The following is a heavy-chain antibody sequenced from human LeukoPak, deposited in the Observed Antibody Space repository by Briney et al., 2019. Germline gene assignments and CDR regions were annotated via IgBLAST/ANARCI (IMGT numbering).Heavy chain of an antibody. CDR3: ARAPTYYDILTGYYIWFDP. D-gene: IGHD3-9*01. Sequence: PSQTLSLTCTVSGGSISSGDYYWSWIRQPPGKGLEWIGYIYYSGSTYYNPSLKSRVTISVDTSKNQFSLKLSSVTAADTAVYYCARAPTYYDILTGYYIWFDPWGQGTLVTVSS. CDR2: IYYSGST. CDR1: GGSISSGDYY. J-gene: IGHJ5*02. V-gene: IGHV4-30-4*01.